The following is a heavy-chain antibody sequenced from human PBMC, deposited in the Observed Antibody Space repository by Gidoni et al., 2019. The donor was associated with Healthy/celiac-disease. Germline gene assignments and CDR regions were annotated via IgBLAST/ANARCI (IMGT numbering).Heavy chain of an antibody. V-gene: IGHV4-4*02. J-gene: IGHJ3*02. CDR2: IYHSGGT. D-gene: IGHD5-12*01. Sequence: VQLQESGLGLVTPSGTLSLTRAVSGGSISSSNWWSWVRQPPGKVLEWIGIIYHSGGTNYNPSLKSRVTISVDKSKNQFSLKLSSVTAADTAVYYCAREKLTNIVATVAAFDIWGQGTMVTVSS. CDR3: AREKLTNIVATVAAFDI. CDR1: GGSISSSNW.